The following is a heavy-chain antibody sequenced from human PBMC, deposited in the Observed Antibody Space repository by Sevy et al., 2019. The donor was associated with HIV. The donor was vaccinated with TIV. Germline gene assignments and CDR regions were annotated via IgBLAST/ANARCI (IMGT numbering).Heavy chain of an antibody. D-gene: IGHD6-13*01. J-gene: IGHJ4*02. V-gene: IGHV3-23*01. CDR1: GFTFSSYA. CDR3: AKGSGIAAARQSLYFDY. Sequence: GGCLRLSCAASGFTFSSYAMSWVRQAPGKGLEWLSAISGSGGSTYYADSVKGRFTISRDNSKNTLYLQMNSLRAEDTAVYYCAKGSGIAAARQSLYFDYWGQGTLVTVSS. CDR2: ISGSGGST.